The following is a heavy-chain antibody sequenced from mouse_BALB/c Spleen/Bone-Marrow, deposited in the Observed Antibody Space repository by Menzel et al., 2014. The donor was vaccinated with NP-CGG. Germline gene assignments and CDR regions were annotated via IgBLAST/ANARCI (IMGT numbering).Heavy chain of an antibody. CDR2: IDPANGNT. D-gene: IGHD4-1*01. CDR1: GFNIKDTY. J-gene: IGHJ4*01. V-gene: IGHV14-3*02. CDR3: ARWEYYAMDY. Sequence: VQLQQSGAELVKPGASVKLSCTASGFNIKDTYMHWVKQRPEQGLEWIGRIDPANGNTKYDPKFQGKANITADTSSNPAYLQLSSLTSEDTAVYYCARWEYYAMDYWGQGTSVTVSS.